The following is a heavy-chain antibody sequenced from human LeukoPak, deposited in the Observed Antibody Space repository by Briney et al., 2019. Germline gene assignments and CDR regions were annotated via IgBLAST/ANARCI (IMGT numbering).Heavy chain of an antibody. CDR2: ISSSSSSI. J-gene: IGHJ4*02. CDR1: GSTFSSYS. D-gene: IGHD5-24*01. V-gene: IGHV3-48*01. CDR3: ARGRLGDGYNFGY. Sequence: GGSLRLSCAASGSTFSSYSMNWVRQAPGKGLEWVSYISSSSSSIYYADSVKGRSTISRDNAKNSLYLQMNSLRADDTAVYYCARGRLGDGYNFGYWGQGTLVTVSS.